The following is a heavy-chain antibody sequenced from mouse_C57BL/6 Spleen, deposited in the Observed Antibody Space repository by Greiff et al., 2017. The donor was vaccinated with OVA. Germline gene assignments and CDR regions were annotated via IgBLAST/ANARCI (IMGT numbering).Heavy chain of an antibody. V-gene: IGHV1-81*01. Sequence: VQLQQSGAELARPGASVKLSCKASGYTFTSYGISWVKQRTGQGLEWIGGIYPRSGNTYYNEKFKGKATLTADKSSSTAYMELRSLTSEDSAVYFCARLTIITTKYFDYWGQGTTLTVSS. D-gene: IGHD1-1*01. CDR1: GYTFTSYG. CDR2: IYPRSGNT. CDR3: ARLTIITTKYFDY. J-gene: IGHJ2*01.